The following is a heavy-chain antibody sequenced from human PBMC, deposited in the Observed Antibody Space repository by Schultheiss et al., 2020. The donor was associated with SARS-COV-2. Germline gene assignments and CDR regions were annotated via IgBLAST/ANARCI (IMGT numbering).Heavy chain of an antibody. Sequence: SVKVSCKASGCTFSSYTFNWVRQAPGQGLEWMGGIIPVFGTTNYAPKFKGRVTITADESTSTAFMDLSSLRSEDTALYYCAIEVGSGHVAMGGYNWFDPWGQGTLVTVSS. J-gene: IGHJ5*02. CDR3: AIEVGSGHVAMGGYNWFDP. CDR2: IIPVFGTT. V-gene: IGHV1-69*13. CDR1: GCTFSSYT. D-gene: IGHD6-19*01.